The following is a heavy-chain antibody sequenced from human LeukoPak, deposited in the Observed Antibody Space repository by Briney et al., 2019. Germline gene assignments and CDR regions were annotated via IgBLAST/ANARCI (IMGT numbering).Heavy chain of an antibody. D-gene: IGHD4-17*01. Sequence: ASVKVSCKASGYTFTSYDINWVRQATGQGLEWMGWMNPNSGNTGCAQKFQGRVTMTRNTSISTAYMELSSLRSEDTAVYYCARGIGSTTVTTLEYYFDYWGQGTLVTVSS. CDR3: ARGIGSTTVTTLEYYFDY. J-gene: IGHJ4*02. V-gene: IGHV1-8*01. CDR2: MNPNSGNT. CDR1: GYTFTSYD.